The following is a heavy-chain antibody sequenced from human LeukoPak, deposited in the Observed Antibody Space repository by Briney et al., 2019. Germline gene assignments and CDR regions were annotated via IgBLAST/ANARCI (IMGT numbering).Heavy chain of an antibody. CDR3: ARRRYYDILTGYCQPYYFDY. D-gene: IGHD3-9*01. CDR2: INHSGST. J-gene: IGHJ4*02. Sequence: SETLSLTCAVYGGSFSGYYWSWIRQPPGKGLEWIGEINHSGSTNYNPSLKSRVTISVDTSKNQFSLKLSSVTAADTAMYYCARRRYYDILTGYCQPYYFDYWGQGTLVTVSS. V-gene: IGHV4-34*01. CDR1: GGSFSGYY.